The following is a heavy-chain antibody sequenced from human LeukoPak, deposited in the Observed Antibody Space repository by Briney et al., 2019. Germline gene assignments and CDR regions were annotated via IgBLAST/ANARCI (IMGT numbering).Heavy chain of an antibody. CDR3: AKMDDGMDV. CDR2: ISWNSGSI. Sequence: GRSLRLSCAASGFTFDDYAMHWVRQAPGKGLEWVSGISWNSGSIGYADSVKGRFTISRDNAKNSLYLQMNSLRAEDTALYYCAKMDDGMDVWGQGTTVTVSS. V-gene: IGHV3-9*01. J-gene: IGHJ6*02. D-gene: IGHD3/OR15-3a*01. CDR1: GFTFDDYA.